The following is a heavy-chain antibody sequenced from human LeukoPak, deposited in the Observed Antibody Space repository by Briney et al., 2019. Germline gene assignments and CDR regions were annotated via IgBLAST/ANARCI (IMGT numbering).Heavy chain of an antibody. D-gene: IGHD2-15*01. CDR3: ARDVLVAATGSWFDP. CDR1: GGSISSYY. CDR2: IYYSGST. J-gene: IGHJ5*02. Sequence: SETLSLTCTVSGGSISSYYWSWIRQPPGKGLEWIGYIYYSGSTNYNPSLKSRVTISVDTSKNQFSLKLCSVTAADTAVYYCARDVLVAATGSWFDPWGQGTLVTFSS. V-gene: IGHV4-59*01.